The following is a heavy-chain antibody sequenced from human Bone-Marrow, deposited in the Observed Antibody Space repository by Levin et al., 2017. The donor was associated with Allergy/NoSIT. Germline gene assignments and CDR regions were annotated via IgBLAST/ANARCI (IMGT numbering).Heavy chain of an antibody. CDR1: GFTFSSYA. CDR2: ISGSAGST. Sequence: HAGGSLRLSCAASGFTFSSYAMSWVRQAPGKRLEWVSAISGSAGSTYYPDSVKGRFTISRDNSQSTLYLQMNSLRADDTAVYYCAQGFGPSVTDSSPGAYWGQGTLVTVSS. V-gene: IGHV3-23*01. J-gene: IGHJ4*02. CDR3: AQGFGPSVTDSSPGAY. D-gene: IGHD4-17*01.